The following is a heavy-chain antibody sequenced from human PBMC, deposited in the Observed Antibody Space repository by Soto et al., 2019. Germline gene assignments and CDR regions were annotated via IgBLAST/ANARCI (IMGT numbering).Heavy chain of an antibody. CDR1: GFTFSYYW. D-gene: IGHD1-26*01. CDR2: IHSDGSST. Sequence: EVQLVESGGGLVQPGESLRLSCAASGFTFSYYWMHWVRQAPGEGLVWVSRIHSDGSSTTYADSVKGRFTISRDNARNTVYLQMNSLRVEDTAVYYCARGDRGAFDIWGQGTVVTVSS. V-gene: IGHV3-74*01. J-gene: IGHJ3*02. CDR3: ARGDRGAFDI.